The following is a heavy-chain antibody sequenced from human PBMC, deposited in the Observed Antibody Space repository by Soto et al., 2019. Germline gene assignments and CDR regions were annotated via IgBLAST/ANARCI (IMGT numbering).Heavy chain of an antibody. J-gene: IGHJ6*02. Sequence: ESGGGVVQPGRSLRLSCAAPGFVFTTYGMHWVRQAPGKGLEWVGVIWHDGSGTYYADALKGRFTISRDTAKKSVHLDLTNLRVEDTGVYFCARDLTMYGVGGWRYTGMDVWGPGTTVTVSS. D-gene: IGHD3-3*01. CDR1: GFVFTTYG. V-gene: IGHV3-33*01. CDR3: ARDLTMYGVGGWRYTGMDV. CDR2: IWHDGSGT.